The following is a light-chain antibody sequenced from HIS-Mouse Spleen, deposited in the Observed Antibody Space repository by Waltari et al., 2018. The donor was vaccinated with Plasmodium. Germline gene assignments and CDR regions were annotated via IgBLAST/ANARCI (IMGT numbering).Light chain of an antibody. J-gene: IGLJ3*02. CDR1: ALPKKY. V-gene: IGLV3-10*01. CDR2: EDS. Sequence: SYELTQPPSVSVSPGQTARITCSGDALPKKYAYWFQQKSGQAPVLVIYEDSKRPSGIPERVFGSSSGTMATLTISGAQVEDEAVYYCYSTDSSGNHRVFGGGTKLTVL. CDR3: YSTDSSGNHRV.